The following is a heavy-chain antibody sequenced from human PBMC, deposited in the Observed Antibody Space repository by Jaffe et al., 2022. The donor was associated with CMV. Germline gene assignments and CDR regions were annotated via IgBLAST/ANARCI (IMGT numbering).Heavy chain of an antibody. V-gene: IGHV4-59*08. J-gene: IGHJ6*03. Sequence: QVQLQESGPGLVKPSETLSLTCTVSGGSISSYYWSWIRQPPGKGLEWIGYIYYSGSTNYNPSLKSRVTISVDTSKNQFSLKLSSVTAADTAVYYCARRSGSYSPPGGYYYYMDVWGKGTTVTVSS. CDR3: ARRSGSYSPPGGYYYYMDV. D-gene: IGHD1-26*01. CDR1: GGSISSYY. CDR2: IYYSGST.